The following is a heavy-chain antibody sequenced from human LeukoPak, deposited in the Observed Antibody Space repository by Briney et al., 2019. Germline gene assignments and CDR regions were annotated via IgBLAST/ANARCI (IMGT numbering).Heavy chain of an antibody. Sequence: SQTLSLTCTVSGGSISSGSYYWSWIRQPAGKGLEWIGRIYNSGNTNYNPSLKSRVTISVDTSKNQFSLKLSSVTAADAAVYYCARGAPKGYCSGGSCYSRGRMTSTINWFDPWGQGTLVTVSS. CDR3: ARGAPKGYCSGGSCYSRGRMTSTINWFDP. D-gene: IGHD2-15*01. CDR1: GGSISSGSYY. V-gene: IGHV4-61*02. J-gene: IGHJ5*02. CDR2: IYNSGNT.